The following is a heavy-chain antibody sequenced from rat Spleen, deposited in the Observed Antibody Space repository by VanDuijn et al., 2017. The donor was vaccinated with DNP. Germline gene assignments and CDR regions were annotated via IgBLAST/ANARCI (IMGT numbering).Heavy chain of an antibody. D-gene: IGHD4-4*01. Sequence: EVQLQESGPGLAKPSQSLSLTCSVTGYSITSDYWGWIRKFPGNKMEWIGLISFSGGTSYNPSLKSRISITRDTSKNKFFLQLNSVTTEDAATYYCSGRGSSDNWFVYWGQGTLVTVSS. CDR3: SGRGSSDNWFVY. V-gene: IGHV3-1*01. CDR2: ISFSGGT. CDR1: GYSITSDY. J-gene: IGHJ3*01.